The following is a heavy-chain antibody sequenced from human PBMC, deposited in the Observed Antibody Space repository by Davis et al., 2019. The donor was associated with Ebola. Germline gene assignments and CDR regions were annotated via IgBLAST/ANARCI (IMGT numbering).Heavy chain of an antibody. CDR1: GFTFSSYG. CDR2: IWYDGSNK. V-gene: IGHV3-33*01. CDR3: ARDRGRWLQKLGFDY. Sequence: GESLKISCAASGFTFSSYGMHWVRQAPGKGLEWVAVIWYDGSNKYYADSVKGRFTISRDNSKNTLYLQMNSLRAEDTAVYYCARDRGRWLQKLGFDYWGQGTLVTVSS. J-gene: IGHJ4*02. D-gene: IGHD5-24*01.